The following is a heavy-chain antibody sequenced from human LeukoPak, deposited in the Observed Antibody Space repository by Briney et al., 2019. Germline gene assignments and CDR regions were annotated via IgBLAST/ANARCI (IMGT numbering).Heavy chain of an antibody. CDR3: AKWGDYDILTGYYDSDY. V-gene: IGHV3-23*01. J-gene: IGHJ4*02. CDR2: ITGSDDIT. D-gene: IGHD3-9*01. Sequence: GASLRLSCAASGFIFSNYAMSWVRQAPGKGLEWVSAITGSDDITYYADSVKGRFTISRDNSKNTLYLQVNSLRAEDTAIYYCAKWGDYDILTGYYDSDYWGQGTLATVSS. CDR1: GFIFSNYA.